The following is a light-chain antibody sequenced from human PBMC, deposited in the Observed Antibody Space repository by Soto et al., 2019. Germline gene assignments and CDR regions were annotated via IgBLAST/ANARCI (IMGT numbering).Light chain of an antibody. CDR3: SSYAGSRTWV. J-gene: IGLJ3*02. Sequence: QSALTQPASVSGSPEQSITISCTGPGSEVGSFDLVSWYQQHPGKAPKLIIFEGTKRPSGVSHRFSASKSANRASLTISGLQPEDEADYFCSSYAGSRTWVFGGGTQLTVL. V-gene: IGLV2-23*01. CDR1: GSEVGSFDL. CDR2: EGT.